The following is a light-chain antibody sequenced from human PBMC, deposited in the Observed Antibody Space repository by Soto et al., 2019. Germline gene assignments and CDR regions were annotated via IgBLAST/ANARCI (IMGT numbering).Light chain of an antibody. CDR1: SSDVGGYNY. CDR2: EVT. Sequence: QSALTQPPSASGSPGQSVTISCTGTSSDVGGYNYVSWYQQHPGKAPKLMIFEVTKSPSGVPDRFSGSKSGNTASLTVSGLQAEDEADYYCTSYAGSNTPYVFGTGTKLTVL. J-gene: IGLJ1*01. CDR3: TSYAGSNTPYV. V-gene: IGLV2-8*01.